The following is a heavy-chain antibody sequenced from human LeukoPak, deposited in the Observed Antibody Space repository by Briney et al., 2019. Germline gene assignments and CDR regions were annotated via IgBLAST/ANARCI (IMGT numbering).Heavy chain of an antibody. J-gene: IGHJ6*02. V-gene: IGHV3-72*01. CDR1: GFTFSEHY. D-gene: IGHD2-8*01. CDR2: SRNKAKRYTT. Sequence: GGSLRLSCAASGFTFSEHYMDWVRQAPGKGLEWVGRSRNKAKRYTTEYAASVKGRFSISRDDSTNSLYLQMNSLKNEDTAVYYCARGPNGVYDYHYGMDVWGQGTTVTVSS. CDR3: ARGPNGVYDYHYGMDV.